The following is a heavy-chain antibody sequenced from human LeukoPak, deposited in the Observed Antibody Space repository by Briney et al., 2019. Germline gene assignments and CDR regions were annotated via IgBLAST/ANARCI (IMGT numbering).Heavy chain of an antibody. D-gene: IGHD6-13*01. CDR2: INSDGSST. CDR3: AKSGSTSWYLDY. CDR1: GFTFSSYW. J-gene: IGHJ4*02. V-gene: IGHV3-74*01. Sequence: GGSLRLSCAASGFTFSSYWMHWVRQAPGKGLVWVSRINSDGSSTSYADSVKGRFTISRDNAKNTLYLQMSSLRAEDAAVYYCAKSGSTSWYLDYWGQGTLVTVSS.